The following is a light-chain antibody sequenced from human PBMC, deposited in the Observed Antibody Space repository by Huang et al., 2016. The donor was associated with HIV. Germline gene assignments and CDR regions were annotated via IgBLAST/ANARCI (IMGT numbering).Light chain of an antibody. CDR1: QSVSSN. Sequence: EVVLTQSPATLSVSPGRKATLSCRASQSVSSNLAWYQQKPGQAPSLLIYGASTRATGIPARCSGSGSGTEFTLTISSLQSEDLAIYYCQQYNNWPPEYTFGQGTKLEIK. J-gene: IGKJ2*01. V-gene: IGKV3-15*01. CDR3: QQYNNWPPEYT. CDR2: GAS.